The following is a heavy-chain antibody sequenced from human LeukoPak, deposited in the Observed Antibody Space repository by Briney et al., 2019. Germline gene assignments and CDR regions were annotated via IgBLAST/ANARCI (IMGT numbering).Heavy chain of an antibody. V-gene: IGHV4-59*01. CDR2: IYYSGSI. CDR3: ARGYPGCGGDCYSDY. D-gene: IGHD2-21*02. J-gene: IGHJ4*02. CDR1: GGSISSYY. Sequence: KTSETLSLTCTVSGGSISSYYWSWIRQPPGKGLEWIGYIYYSGSINYNPSLKSRVTISVGTSKNQFSLKLSSVTAADTAVYYCARGYPGCGGDCYSDYWGQGTLVTVSS.